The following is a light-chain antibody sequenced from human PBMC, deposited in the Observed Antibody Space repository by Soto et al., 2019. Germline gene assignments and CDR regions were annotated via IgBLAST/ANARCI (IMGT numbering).Light chain of an antibody. V-gene: IGKV3-15*01. Sequence: DIVMTQSPATLSVSPGEGATLSCRASQSVSSNLAWYQQKRGQAPRLLIYGASTRATGIPARFSGSGSGTDFTLTISSLEPEDFAVYYCQQHSNWPLTFGGGTKVDIK. CDR3: QQHSNWPLT. CDR2: GAS. CDR1: QSVSSN. J-gene: IGKJ4*01.